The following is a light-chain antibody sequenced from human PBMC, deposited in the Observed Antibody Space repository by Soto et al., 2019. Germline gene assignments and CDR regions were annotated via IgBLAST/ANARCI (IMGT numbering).Light chain of an antibody. J-gene: IGKJ1*01. CDR2: KAS. CDR3: QQYDTEPRT. Sequence: DIQMTQSPSTLSASVGDRVTITCRASQSISNWLAWYQQKPGKAPKLLIFKASTLESGGPSRFSGSGSGTEFTLNISSRQPDDFATEHCQQYDTEPRTFGQGTKVDIK. CDR1: QSISNW. V-gene: IGKV1-5*03.